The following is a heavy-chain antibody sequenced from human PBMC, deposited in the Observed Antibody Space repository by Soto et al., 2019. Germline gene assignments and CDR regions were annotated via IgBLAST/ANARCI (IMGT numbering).Heavy chain of an antibody. D-gene: IGHD2-15*01. CDR1: GGSISSGGYY. J-gene: IGHJ6*02. V-gene: IGHV4-31*03. CDR3: ARETIVVVLDYYYYYGMDV. Sequence: SETLSLTCTVSGGSISSGGYYWSWIRQHPGKGLEWIGYIYYSGSTYYNPSLKSRVTISVDTSKNQFSLKLSSVTAVDTAVYYCARETIVVVLDYYYYYGMDVWGQGTTVTVSS. CDR2: IYYSGST.